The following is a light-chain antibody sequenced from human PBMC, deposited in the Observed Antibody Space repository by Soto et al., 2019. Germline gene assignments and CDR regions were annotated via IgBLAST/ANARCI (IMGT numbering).Light chain of an antibody. CDR3: QQSYSTPYT. Sequence: DIQMTQSPSSLSASVGDSVTITCRASQSISSYLNWYQQKPGKAPKLLIYAASSLQSGVPLRFSGSGSGTDFTLTISSLQPEDFATYYCQQSYSTPYTFGQGTKVDIK. CDR2: AAS. CDR1: QSISSY. J-gene: IGKJ2*01. V-gene: IGKV1-39*01.